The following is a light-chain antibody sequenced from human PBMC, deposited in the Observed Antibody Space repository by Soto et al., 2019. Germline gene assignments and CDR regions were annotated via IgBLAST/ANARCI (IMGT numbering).Light chain of an antibody. CDR1: QSVSSN. J-gene: IGKJ2*01. V-gene: IGKV3-15*01. Sequence: EIVMTQSPATLSVSPGERATLSCRASQSVSSNLAWYQQKPGQAPRLLIYGASTRATGIPARFSGSGSGTEFTLTISSLQSEDFAVHYCQQYDNWPSYTFGHGTKLEIK. CDR2: GAS. CDR3: QQYDNWPSYT.